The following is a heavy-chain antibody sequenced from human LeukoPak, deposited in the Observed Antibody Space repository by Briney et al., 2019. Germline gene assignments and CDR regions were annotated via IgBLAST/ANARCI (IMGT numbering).Heavy chain of an antibody. CDR1: GGSISSYY. J-gene: IGHJ4*02. D-gene: IGHD6-13*01. CDR3: ARQRSSSWPDSHFDY. CDR2: IYTSGST. V-gene: IGHV4-4*07. Sequence: PSETLSLTCTVSGGSISSYYWSWIRQPAGTGLEWIGRIYTSGSTNYNPSLKSRVTMSVDTSKNQFSLKLSSVTAADTAVYYCARQRSSSWPDSHFDYWGQGTLVTVSS.